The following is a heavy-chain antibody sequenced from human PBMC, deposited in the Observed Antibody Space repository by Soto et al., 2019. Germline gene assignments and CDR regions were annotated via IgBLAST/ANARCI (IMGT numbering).Heavy chain of an antibody. J-gene: IGHJ3*02. V-gene: IGHV4-39*01. Sequence: SETLSLTCTVSGGSISSSSYYWGWIRHPPGKGLEWIGSIYYSGSTYYNPSLKSRVTVSVDTSKNQFSLKLSSVTAADTAVYYCARHILSVGGWYVIGAFDIWGQGTMVTVSS. CDR1: GGSISSSSYY. D-gene: IGHD6-19*01. CDR3: ARHILSVGGWYVIGAFDI. CDR2: IYYSGST.